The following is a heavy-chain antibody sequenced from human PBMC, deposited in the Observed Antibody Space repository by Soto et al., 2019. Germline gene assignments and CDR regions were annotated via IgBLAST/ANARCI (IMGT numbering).Heavy chain of an antibody. Sequence: QAHLVQSGPEVKKPGASVKVSCKGSGYIFTSYGIAWVRQAPGQGLEWMGWISAHNGKTEYAQKFQGRVTVTRDTSTSTAYLEMRSIRDDDAALYYGARGRYVDYWGQGALVTVSS. V-gene: IGHV1-18*01. D-gene: IGHD3-16*01. J-gene: IGHJ4*02. CDR1: GYIFTSYG. CDR2: ISAHNGKT. CDR3: ARGRYVDY.